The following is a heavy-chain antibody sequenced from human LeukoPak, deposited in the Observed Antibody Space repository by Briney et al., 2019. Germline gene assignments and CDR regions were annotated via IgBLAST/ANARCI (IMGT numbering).Heavy chain of an antibody. V-gene: IGHV4-39*07. CDR1: GVSISVSRYY. D-gene: IGHD3-3*01. Sequence: SETLSLTYTVSGVSISVSRYYWGWIRQPPGKGLEWIGSIYYSGSTYYNPSLKSRVTISVDTSKNQFSLKLSSVTAADTAVYYCARGSITIFGVVIHFDYWGQGTLVTVSS. J-gene: IGHJ4*02. CDR2: IYYSGST. CDR3: ARGSITIFGVVIHFDY.